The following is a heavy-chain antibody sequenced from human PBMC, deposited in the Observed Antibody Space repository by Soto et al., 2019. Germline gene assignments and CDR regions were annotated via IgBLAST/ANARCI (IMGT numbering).Heavy chain of an antibody. D-gene: IGHD6-19*01. Sequence: GGSLRLSCAASGFTFSSYSMNWVRQAPGKGLEWVSSISSSSSYIYYADSVKGRFTISRDNAKNSLYLQMNSLRAEDTAVYYCAREYGSGWRTVPREYGMDVWGQGTTVTVSS. J-gene: IGHJ6*02. CDR3: AREYGSGWRTVPREYGMDV. CDR1: GFTFSSYS. CDR2: ISSSSSYI. V-gene: IGHV3-21*01.